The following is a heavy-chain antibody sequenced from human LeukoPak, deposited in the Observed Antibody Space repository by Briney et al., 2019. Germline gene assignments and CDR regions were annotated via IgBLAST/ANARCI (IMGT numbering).Heavy chain of an antibody. J-gene: IGHJ6*02. D-gene: IGHD6-13*01. Sequence: GRSLRLSCAASGFTFSSYAMHWVRQAPGKGLEWVAVIWYDGSNKYYADSVKGRFTISRDNSKNTLYLQMNSLRAEDTAVYYCARDNLGIAAAGTYRHYYYGMDVWGQGTTVTVSS. CDR2: IWYDGSNK. CDR1: GFTFSSYA. CDR3: ARDNLGIAAAGTYRHYYYGMDV. V-gene: IGHV3-30*07.